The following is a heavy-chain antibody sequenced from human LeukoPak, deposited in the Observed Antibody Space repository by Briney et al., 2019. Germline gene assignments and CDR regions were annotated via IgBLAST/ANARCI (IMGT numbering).Heavy chain of an antibody. CDR3: ANDARQSIAAANYGMDV. Sequence: GGSLRLSCAASGFTFSSYAMSWVRQAPGKGLEWVSAISGSGGSTYYADSVKGRFTISRDNSKNTLYPQMNSLRAEDTAVYYCANDARQSIAAANYGMDVWGQGTTVTVSS. CDR2: ISGSGGST. CDR1: GFTFSSYA. J-gene: IGHJ6*02. V-gene: IGHV3-23*01. D-gene: IGHD6-13*01.